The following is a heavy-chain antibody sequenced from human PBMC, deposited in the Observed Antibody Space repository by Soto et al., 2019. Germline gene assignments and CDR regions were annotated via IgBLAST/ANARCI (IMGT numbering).Heavy chain of an antibody. CDR2: ISGSGGST. J-gene: IGHJ4*02. CDR3: AGAPYSSSQLDLWSRFDY. CDR1: GFTFSSYA. V-gene: IGHV3-23*01. D-gene: IGHD6-13*01. Sequence: EVQLLESGGGLVQPGGSLRLSCAASGFTFSSYAMSWVRQAPGKGLEWVSAISGSGGSTYYADSVKGRFTISRDNSKNTLYMQMNSLRAEDTAVYYCAGAPYSSSQLDLWSRFDYWGQGTLVTVSS.